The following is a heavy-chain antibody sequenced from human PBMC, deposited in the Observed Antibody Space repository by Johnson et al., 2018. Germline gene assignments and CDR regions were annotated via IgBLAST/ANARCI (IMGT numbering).Heavy chain of an antibody. Sequence: QVQLVQSGTEMKKPGSSVKVCCKASGGTLKKYAFYWVRQATGQGLEWMGGIIPIFGTTKYSQIFQGRVSIIADESTSTVYMELGSPKSEDTGFYYCARGDHNDSSESRYYDYGMNVWGQGTMVTVSS. CDR1: GGTLKKYA. CDR3: ARGDHNDSSESRYYDYGMNV. V-gene: IGHV1-69*12. D-gene: IGHD3-16*01. J-gene: IGHJ3*01. CDR2: IIPIFGTT.